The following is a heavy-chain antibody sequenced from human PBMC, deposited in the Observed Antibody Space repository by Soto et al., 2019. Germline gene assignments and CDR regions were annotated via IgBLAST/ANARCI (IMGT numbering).Heavy chain of an antibody. V-gene: IGHV2-26*01. J-gene: IGHJ4*02. CDR3: GRILTGQWRNIFDY. CDR1: GFSLSNARMG. D-gene: IGHD6-19*01. Sequence: QVTLKESGPVLVKPTETLTLTCTVSGFSLSNARMGVSWIRQPPGKALEWLAHIFSNDEKSYSTSLKSRLTLXKXTXXSQVVLTMTNMDPVDTATYYCGRILTGQWRNIFDYWGQGTLVTVSS. CDR2: IFSNDEK.